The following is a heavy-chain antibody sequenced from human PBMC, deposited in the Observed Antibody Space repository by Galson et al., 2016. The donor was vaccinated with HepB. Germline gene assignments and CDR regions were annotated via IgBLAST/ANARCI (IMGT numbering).Heavy chain of an antibody. V-gene: IGHV5-51*01. Sequence: QSGAEVKKPGESLTISCNASGYNFINFWIGWVRQMPGKGLEWMGIIYPGDSDTRYSPSFQGQVTFSADKSISTAYLQWGSLKTSDTAIYYCARPHMENAFDIWGQGTMVTVSS. J-gene: IGHJ3*02. CDR1: GYNFINFW. CDR3: ARPHMENAFDI. CDR2: IYPGDSDT. D-gene: IGHD3-3*01.